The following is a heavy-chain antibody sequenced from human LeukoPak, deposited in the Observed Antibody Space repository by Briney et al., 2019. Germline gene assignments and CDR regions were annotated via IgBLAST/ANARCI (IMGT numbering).Heavy chain of an antibody. Sequence: SETLSLTCTVSGVSISSHYWSWIRQPPGKGLGWIGYIYYSGSTNYNPSLKSRVTISVDTSKNQFSLKLSSVTAADTAVYYCARGRSYDSSGYYYPPYYFDYWGQGTLVTVSS. V-gene: IGHV4-59*11. CDR1: GVSISSHY. D-gene: IGHD3-22*01. CDR2: IYYSGST. J-gene: IGHJ4*02. CDR3: ARGRSYDSSGYYYPPYYFDY.